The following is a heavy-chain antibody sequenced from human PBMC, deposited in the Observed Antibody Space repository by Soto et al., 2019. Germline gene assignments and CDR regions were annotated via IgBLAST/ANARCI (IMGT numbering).Heavy chain of an antibody. CDR1: GGTFSSYA. Sequence: QVQLVQSGAEVKKPGSSVKVSCKVSGGTFSSYAITWVRQAPGQGLEWMGGIIPIFATANYAQKFQGRVMISSADATGSAYMELSGLRSEDTAVYYCARGGYSYGYDWFDPWGQGTLFTVSP. CDR2: IIPIFATA. V-gene: IGHV1-69*05. CDR3: ARGGYSYGYDWFDP. J-gene: IGHJ5*02. D-gene: IGHD5-18*01.